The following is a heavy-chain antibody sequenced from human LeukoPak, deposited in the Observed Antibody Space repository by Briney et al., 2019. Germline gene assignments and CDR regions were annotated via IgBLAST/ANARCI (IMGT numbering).Heavy chain of an antibody. CDR1: GFTFSGSA. CDR3: TRRSTISAPDY. D-gene: IGHD3-9*01. Sequence: GGSLRLSCAASGFTFSGSAMHWVRQASGKGLEWVGRIRSKANSYATAYAASVKGRFTISRDDSKSTAYLQMNSLKTEDTAVYYCTRRSTISAPDYWGQGTLVTVSS. CDR2: IRSKANSYAT. V-gene: IGHV3-73*01. J-gene: IGHJ4*02.